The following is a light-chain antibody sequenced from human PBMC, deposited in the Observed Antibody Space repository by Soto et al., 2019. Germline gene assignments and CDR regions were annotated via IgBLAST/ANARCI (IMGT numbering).Light chain of an antibody. V-gene: IGKV3-20*01. Sequence: IVVTQSPGTLPLSPVERATLSCRASQSVSSSYLAWYQQKPGQAPRLLIYGASSRATGIPDRFSGSGSGTDFTLTISRLEPEDFAVYYCQQYGSSLKTFGQGTKVDIK. CDR1: QSVSSSY. CDR3: QQYGSSLKT. J-gene: IGKJ1*01. CDR2: GAS.